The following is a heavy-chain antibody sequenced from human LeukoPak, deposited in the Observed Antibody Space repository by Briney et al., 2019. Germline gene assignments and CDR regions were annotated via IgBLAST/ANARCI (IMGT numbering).Heavy chain of an antibody. V-gene: IGHV3-7*01. J-gene: IGHJ5*02. CDR2: IKQDGSEK. CDR3: ASGGQIWIS. CDR1: GFTFSSYW. Sequence: GGSLRLSCAVSGFTFSSYWMSWVRQAPGKGLEWVANIKQDGSEKNYVDSVKGRFTISRDNAKNSLYLQMNSLRAEDTAVYYCASGGQIWISWGEGTLATVSS. D-gene: IGHD5-18*01.